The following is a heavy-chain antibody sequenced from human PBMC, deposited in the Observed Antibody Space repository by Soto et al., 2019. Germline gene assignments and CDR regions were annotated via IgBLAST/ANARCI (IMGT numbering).Heavy chain of an antibody. Sequence: GGSLRLSCAASGFTFDDYAMHWVRQAPGKGLEWVSGISWNSGSIGYADSVKGRFTISRDNAKNSLYLQMNSLRAEDTALYYCAKGIAARPRPPQYYYYYYYMDVWGKGTTVTVSS. CDR1: GFTFDDYA. D-gene: IGHD6-6*01. CDR3: AKGIAARPRPPQYYYYYYYMDV. J-gene: IGHJ6*03. V-gene: IGHV3-9*01. CDR2: ISWNSGSI.